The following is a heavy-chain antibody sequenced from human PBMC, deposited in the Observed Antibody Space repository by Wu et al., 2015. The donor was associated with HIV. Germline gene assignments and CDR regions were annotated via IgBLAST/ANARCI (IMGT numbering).Heavy chain of an antibody. J-gene: IGHJ3*02. V-gene: IGHV1-46*01. D-gene: IGHD4-17*01. CDR3: ARVMEPMTTGPEGACDI. CDR1: GYTFTNYY. CDR2: INPNYGST. Sequence: QVQLVQSGAEVKKPGASVKVSCKTSGYTFTNYYMHWVRQAPGQGLEWMGIINPNYGSTSYAQKFQGRVTMTRDTSTSTVYMELSSLRSEDTAVYFCARVMEPMTTGPEGACDIWGQRDSGHRLF.